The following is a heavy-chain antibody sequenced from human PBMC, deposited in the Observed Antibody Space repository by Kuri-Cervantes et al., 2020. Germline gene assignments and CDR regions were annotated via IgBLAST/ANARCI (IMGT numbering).Heavy chain of an antibody. CDR2: ISSSSSYI. V-gene: IGHV3-21*04. Sequence: GGSLRLSCAASGFTFSSYSMNWVRQAPGKGLEWVSSISSSSSYIYYADSVKGRFTISRDNAKNSLYLQMNSLRAEDTAVYYCARGMGRYGSGSYYQDAFDIWGQGTMVTVSS. CDR1: GFTFSSYS. CDR3: ARGMGRYGSGSYYQDAFDI. J-gene: IGHJ3*02. D-gene: IGHD3-10*01.